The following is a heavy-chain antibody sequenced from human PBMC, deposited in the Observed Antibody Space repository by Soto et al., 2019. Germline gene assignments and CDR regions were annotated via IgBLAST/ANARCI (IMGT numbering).Heavy chain of an antibody. Sequence: QVQLVQSGAEVKRPGSSVKVSCKASGYTFIAYYMHWVRQAPGQGLEWMGWINPKSGVTNYTEKFQGRVTMTRDTSISTAYMELSSLRSDDTAVYYCARDTFYYDSSGTNYWGQGTLVNVSS. J-gene: IGHJ4*02. CDR1: GYTFIAYY. CDR2: INPKSGVT. D-gene: IGHD3-22*01. V-gene: IGHV1-2*02. CDR3: ARDTFYYDSSGTNY.